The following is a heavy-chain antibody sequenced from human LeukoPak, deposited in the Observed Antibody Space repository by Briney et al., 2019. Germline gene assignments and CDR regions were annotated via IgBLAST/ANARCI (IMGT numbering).Heavy chain of an antibody. CDR2: IYHSGST. J-gene: IGHJ4*02. D-gene: IGHD3-10*01. Sequence: SETLSLTCAASGYSISSGYYWGWIRQPPGKGLEWIGSIYHSGSTYYNPSLKSRVTISVDTSKNQFSLKLSSVTAADTAVYYCARAAHGGWFGELLPDYWGQGTLVTVSS. V-gene: IGHV4-38-2*01. CDR1: GYSISSGYY. CDR3: ARAAHGGWFGELLPDY.